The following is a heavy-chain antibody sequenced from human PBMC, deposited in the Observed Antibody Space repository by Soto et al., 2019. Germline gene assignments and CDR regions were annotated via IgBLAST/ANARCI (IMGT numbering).Heavy chain of an antibody. J-gene: IGHJ3*02. CDR2: ISAYNGNT. V-gene: IGHV1-18*01. D-gene: IGHD1-26*01. Sequence: QVQLVQSGAEVKKPGASVKVSCKASGYTFTSYGISWVRQAPGQGLEWMAWISAYNGNTNYAQKLQGRVTMTTDTAASTAYRELRRLRSDETAVYYCARGPKWAGEHAFDIWGQGTMVTVSS. CDR1: GYTFTSYG. CDR3: ARGPKWAGEHAFDI.